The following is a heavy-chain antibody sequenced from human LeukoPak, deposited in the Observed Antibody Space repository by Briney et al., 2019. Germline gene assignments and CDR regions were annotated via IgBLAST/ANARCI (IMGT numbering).Heavy chain of an antibody. J-gene: IGHJ6*03. Sequence: SETLSLTCAVYGGSFSGYYWSWIRQPPGKGLEWIGEIDHSGSTNYNSSLKSRGTISVDTSKNQFSLKLSSVTAADTAVYYCARQTITTSGVVITVGPGYMAVWGKGTTVTVSS. D-gene: IGHD3-3*01. V-gene: IGHV4-34*01. CDR2: IDHSGST. CDR3: ARQTITTSGVVITVGPGYMAV. CDR1: GGSFSGYY.